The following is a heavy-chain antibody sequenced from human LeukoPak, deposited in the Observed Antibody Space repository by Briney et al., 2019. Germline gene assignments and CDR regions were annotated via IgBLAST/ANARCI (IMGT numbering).Heavy chain of an antibody. V-gene: IGHV4-39*01. CDR2: IYYSGST. CDR3: ARRLAGTEDY. J-gene: IGHJ4*02. CDR1: GGSISSSSYY. D-gene: IGHD6-13*01. Sequence: SETLSLTCTVSGGSISSSSYYWGWIRQPPGKGLEWIGSIYYSGSTYYNPSLKSRVTISVDTSKSQSSLKLSSVTAADTAVYYCARRLAGTEDYWGQGTLVTVSS.